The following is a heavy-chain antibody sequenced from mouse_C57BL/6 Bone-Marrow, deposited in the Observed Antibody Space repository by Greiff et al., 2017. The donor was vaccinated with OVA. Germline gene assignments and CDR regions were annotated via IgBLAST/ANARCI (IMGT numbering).Heavy chain of an antibody. CDR1: GYTFTSYW. Sequence: QVQLQQPGAELVMPGASVKLSCKASGYTFTSYWMHWVKQRPGQGLEWIGEIDPSDGYTNYNEKFKGKSTLTVDKSSSTAYMQLSSLTSEDSAVYNCARHLYYYAMGYWGQGTSVTVAS. J-gene: IGHJ4*01. V-gene: IGHV1-69*01. CDR3: ARHLYYYAMGY. CDR2: IDPSDGYT.